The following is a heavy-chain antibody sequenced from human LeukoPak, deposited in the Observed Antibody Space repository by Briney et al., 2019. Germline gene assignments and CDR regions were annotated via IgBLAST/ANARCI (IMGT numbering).Heavy chain of an antibody. D-gene: IGHD3-10*01. J-gene: IGHJ4*02. CDR2: IYTSGST. CDR3: ARDDYGSGRIDY. V-gene: IGHV4-61*02. Sequence: SETLSLTCTVSGGSISSGSYYWSWIRQPAGKGLEWIGRIYTSGSTNYNPSLKSRVTISVDTSKNQFSLKLSSVTAADTAVYYCARDDYGSGRIDYWGQGTLVTVSS. CDR1: GGSISSGSYY.